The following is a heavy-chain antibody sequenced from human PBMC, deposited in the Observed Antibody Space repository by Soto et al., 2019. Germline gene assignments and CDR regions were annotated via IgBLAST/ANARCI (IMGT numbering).Heavy chain of an antibody. CDR3: ARGHCSGGSCYLYYFDY. CDR1: GFTFSSYW. D-gene: IGHD2-15*01. Sequence: GGSLRLSCAASGFTFSSYWMHWVRQAPGKGLVWVSRINSDGSSTSYADSVKGRFTISRDNAKNTLYLQMNSLRAEDTAVYYCARGHCSGGSCYLYYFDYWGQGTLVTVSS. J-gene: IGHJ4*02. V-gene: IGHV3-74*01. CDR2: INSDGSST.